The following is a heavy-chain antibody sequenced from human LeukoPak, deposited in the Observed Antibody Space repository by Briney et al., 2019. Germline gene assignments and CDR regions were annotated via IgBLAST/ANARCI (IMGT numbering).Heavy chain of an antibody. D-gene: IGHD5-24*01. CDR2: IIPIFGTA. CDR3: ATQSVEMAANEGWFDP. V-gene: IGHV1-69*13. Sequence: SVKVSCKASGGTFSSYAISWVRQAPGQGLEWMGGIIPIFGTANYAQKFQGRVTITADESTSTAYMELSSLRSEDTAVYYCATQSVEMAANEGWFDPWGQGTLVTVSS. CDR1: GGTFSSYA. J-gene: IGHJ5*02.